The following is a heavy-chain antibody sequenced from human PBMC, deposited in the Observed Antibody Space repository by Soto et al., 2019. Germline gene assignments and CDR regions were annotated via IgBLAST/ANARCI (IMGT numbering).Heavy chain of an antibody. CDR3: ARALTYYYDIDY. D-gene: IGHD3-22*01. V-gene: IGHV3-74*01. Sequence: GGSLRLSCAASGFTFSSYWMHWVRQAPGKGLVWVSRINSDGSRTIYADSVKGRFTISRDNAKNTLYLQMNSLRAEDTAVYYCARALTYYYDIDYWGQGTLVTRLL. CDR1: GFTFSSYW. J-gene: IGHJ4*02. CDR2: INSDGSRT.